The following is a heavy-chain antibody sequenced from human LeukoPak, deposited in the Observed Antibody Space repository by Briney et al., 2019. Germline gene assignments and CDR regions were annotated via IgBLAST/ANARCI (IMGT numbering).Heavy chain of an antibody. Sequence: PSETLSLTCTVSGGSISSYYWSWIRQPPGKGLEWIGYIYYSGSTNYNPSPKSRVTISVDTSKNQFSLKLSSVTAADTAVYYCARGRIVGSTVYWYYDLWGRGTLVTVSS. D-gene: IGHD1-26*01. CDR3: ARGRIVGSTVYWYYDL. V-gene: IGHV4-59*01. CDR1: GGSISSYY. CDR2: IYYSGST. J-gene: IGHJ2*01.